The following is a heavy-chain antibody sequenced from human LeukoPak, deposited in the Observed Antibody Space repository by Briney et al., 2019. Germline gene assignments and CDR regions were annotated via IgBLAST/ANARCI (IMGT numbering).Heavy chain of an antibody. CDR3: ARDGEYCSSTTCLNRYYYMDV. CDR1: GYTFTSYG. V-gene: IGHV1-18*01. D-gene: IGHD2-2*01. J-gene: IGHJ6*03. CDR2: ISAYNGNT. Sequence: ASVKVSCKASGYTFTSYGISWVRQAPGQGLEWMGWISAYNGNTSYAQKLQGRVTMTTDTSTSIAYMELRSLRSDDTAVYYCARDGEYCSSTTCLNRYYYMDVWGKGTTVTASS.